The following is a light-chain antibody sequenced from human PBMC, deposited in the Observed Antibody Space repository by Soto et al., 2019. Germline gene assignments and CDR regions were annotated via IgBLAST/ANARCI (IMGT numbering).Light chain of an antibody. J-gene: IGKJ4*02. CDR3: QQYASSPLT. CDR1: QSVRSNY. Sequence: EIVLTQSPGTLSLSSGERATLSCRASQSVRSNYLAWYQQKPGQAPRLLIYGASSRATGIPDRFGGSESGTDFTLTISRLEPEDFAVYDCQQYASSPLTFGGGTKVEIK. CDR2: GAS. V-gene: IGKV3-20*01.